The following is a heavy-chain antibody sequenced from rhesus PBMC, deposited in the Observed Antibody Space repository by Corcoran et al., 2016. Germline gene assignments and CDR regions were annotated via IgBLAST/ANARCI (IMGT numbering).Heavy chain of an antibody. D-gene: IGHD3-34*01. CDR1: GFTFRDYY. CDR2: FRGKAYGGTA. J-gene: IGHJ4*01. Sequence: EVQLVESGGGLVQPGGSLRIACAASGFTFRDYYMYWVRQAPGKGLEWVGFFRGKAYGGTAEYAASVKVRFTISRDDSKSIAYLQMSSLKTEDTAVYYCTTGVITYFDYWGQGVLVTVSS. V-gene: IGHV3-184*01. CDR3: TTGVITYFDY.